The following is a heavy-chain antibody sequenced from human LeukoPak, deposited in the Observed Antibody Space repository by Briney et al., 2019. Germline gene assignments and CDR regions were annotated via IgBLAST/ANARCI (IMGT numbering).Heavy chain of an antibody. J-gene: IGHJ3*02. CDR2: IKQDGSEK. V-gene: IGHV3-7*03. CDR3: ARIMDDYVAPLYAFDI. CDR1: GFTFSTYW. D-gene: IGHD4-17*01. Sequence: PGGSLRLSCAASGFTFSTYWMSWVRQAPAKGLEWVANIKQDGSEKYYVDSVKGRFTISRDNAKNSLYLQMNSLRAEDTAVYYCARIMDDYVAPLYAFDIWGQGTMVTVSS.